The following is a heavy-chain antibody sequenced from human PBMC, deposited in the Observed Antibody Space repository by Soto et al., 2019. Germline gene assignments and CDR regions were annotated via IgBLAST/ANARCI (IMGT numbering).Heavy chain of an antibody. CDR2: ISYDGSNK. CDR3: ARGRRGGSYSVAYYFDC. V-gene: IGHV3-30-3*01. J-gene: IGHJ4*02. CDR1: GFTFSSYA. D-gene: IGHD6-25*01. Sequence: QVQLVESGGGVVQPGRSLRLSCAASGFTFSSYAMHWVRQAPGKGLEWVAVISYDGSNKYYADSVKGRFTISRDNSKNTLCLQHRCLRAEATAVSSCARGRRGGSYSVAYYFDCWGPGTLVTVSS.